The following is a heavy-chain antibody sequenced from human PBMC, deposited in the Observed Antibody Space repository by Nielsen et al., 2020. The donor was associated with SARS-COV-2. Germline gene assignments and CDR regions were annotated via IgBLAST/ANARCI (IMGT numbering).Heavy chain of an antibody. CDR3: ARDRDIVVVPAALKGYYYYYGMDV. Sequence: SETLSLTCTVSGGSISSYYWSWIRQPAGKGLEWIGRIYTSGSTNYNPSLKSRVTMSVDTSKNQFSLKLSSVTAADTAVYYCARDRDIVVVPAALKGYYYYYGMDVWGQGTTVTVSS. J-gene: IGHJ6*02. D-gene: IGHD2-2*01. V-gene: IGHV4-4*07. CDR1: GGSISSYY. CDR2: IYTSGST.